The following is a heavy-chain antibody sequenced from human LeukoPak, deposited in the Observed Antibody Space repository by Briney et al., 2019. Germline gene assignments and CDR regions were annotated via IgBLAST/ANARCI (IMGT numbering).Heavy chain of an antibody. Sequence: ASVKVSCKASGYTFSNYGISWVRQAPGQGLEWMGWISGFNGNTNYGQKVQGRGTMTTDTSTITAYMELRSLRSDDTAVYYCARMVRGVPYYYGMDVWGQGTTVTVSS. D-gene: IGHD3-10*01. J-gene: IGHJ6*02. CDR3: ARMVRGVPYYYGMDV. V-gene: IGHV1-18*01. CDR1: GYTFSNYG. CDR2: ISGFNGNT.